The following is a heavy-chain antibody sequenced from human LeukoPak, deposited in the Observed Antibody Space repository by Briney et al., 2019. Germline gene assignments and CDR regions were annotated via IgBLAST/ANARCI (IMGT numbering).Heavy chain of an antibody. V-gene: IGHV3-48*03. J-gene: IGHJ4*02. CDR2: ISSSGSTI. CDR3: ASAGYSSSNI. CDR1: GFTFSSYE. D-gene: IGHD6-13*01. Sequence: PGGSLRLSCAASGFTFSSYEMNWVRQAPGKGLEWVSYISSSGSTIYYADSVKGRFTISRDNAKNSLYLEMNSLRAEDTAVYYCASAGYSSSNIWGQGTLVTVSS.